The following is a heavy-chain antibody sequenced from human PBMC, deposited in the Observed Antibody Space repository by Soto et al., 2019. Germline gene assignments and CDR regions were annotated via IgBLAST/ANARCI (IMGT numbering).Heavy chain of an antibody. J-gene: IGHJ6*02. CDR1: GYTFTSYG. V-gene: IGHV1-18*01. CDR2: ISAYNGNT. Sequence: ASVKVSCKASGYTFTSYGISWVRQAPGQGLEWMGWISAYNGNTNYAQKLQGRVTMTTDTSTSTAYMELRSLRSDDTAVYYCARKKQWLTRHDYYYYSGLDVWGQGTTVTVSS. CDR3: ARKKQWLTRHDYYYYSGLDV. D-gene: IGHD6-19*01.